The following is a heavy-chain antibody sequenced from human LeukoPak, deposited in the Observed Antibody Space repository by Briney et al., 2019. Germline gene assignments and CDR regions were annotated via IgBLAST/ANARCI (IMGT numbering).Heavy chain of an antibody. Sequence: PGGSLRLSCTASGFIFDDYAMHWVRQVPGKGLEWVSGISWNSGIMGYADSVKGRFTISRDKNSVYLQMNSLRADDTALYYCEKDRMGAYVTIPDCWGQGTLVTVSS. J-gene: IGHJ4*02. CDR3: EKDRMGAYVTIPDC. CDR1: GFIFDDYA. CDR2: ISWNSGIM. D-gene: IGHD5-12*01. V-gene: IGHV3-9*01.